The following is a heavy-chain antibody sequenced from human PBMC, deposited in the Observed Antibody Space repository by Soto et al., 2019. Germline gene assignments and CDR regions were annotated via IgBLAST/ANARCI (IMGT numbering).Heavy chain of an antibody. V-gene: IGHV2-26*01. J-gene: IGHJ5*02. D-gene: IGHD6-13*01. CDR1: GFSLSNARMG. Sequence: QVTLKESGPVLVNPTETLTLTCTVSGFSLSNARMGVSWIRQPPGKALEWLAHIFSNDEKSYSTSLKSRLTISKDTSKSQVVLTMTNMDPVDTATYYCARISSSWYLGWFDPWGQGTLVTVSS. CDR3: ARISSSWYLGWFDP. CDR2: IFSNDEK.